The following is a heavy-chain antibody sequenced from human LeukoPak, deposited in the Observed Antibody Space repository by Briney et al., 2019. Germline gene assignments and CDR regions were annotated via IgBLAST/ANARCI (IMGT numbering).Heavy chain of an antibody. D-gene: IGHD3-22*01. CDR2: IYTSGST. CDR3: ARDISYYYDSSGYWFDP. CDR1: GGSISGGSYY. V-gene: IGHV4-61*02. J-gene: IGHJ5*02. Sequence: SQTLSLTCTVSGGSISGGSYYWSWNRQPAGKGLEWIGRIYTSGSTNYNPSLKSRVTISVDTSKNQFSLKLSSVTAADTAVYYCARDISYYYDSSGYWFDPWGKATPVTVSS.